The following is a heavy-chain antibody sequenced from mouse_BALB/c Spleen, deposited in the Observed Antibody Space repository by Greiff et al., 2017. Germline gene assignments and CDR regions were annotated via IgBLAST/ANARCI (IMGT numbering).Heavy chain of an antibody. CDR1: GFSLTSYG. CDR2: IWAGGST. V-gene: IGHV2-9*02. J-gene: IGHJ2*01. Sequence: VQLVESGPGLVAPSQSLSITCTVSGFSLTSYGVHWVRQPPGKGLEWLGVIWAGGSTNYNSALMSRLSISKDNSKSQVFLKMNSLQTDDTAMYYCARDFDGYFDYWGQGTTLTVSS. D-gene: IGHD2-3*01. CDR3: ARDFDGYFDY.